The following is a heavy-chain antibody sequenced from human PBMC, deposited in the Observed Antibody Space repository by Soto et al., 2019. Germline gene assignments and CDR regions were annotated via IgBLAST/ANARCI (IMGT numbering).Heavy chain of an antibody. J-gene: IGHJ5*02. D-gene: IGHD3-10*01. CDR1: GFAFSRYD. CDR3: ARDPSFSQVRGDTWFDP. V-gene: IGHV3-23*01. Sequence: EVQMLQSGGGLQQPGGSLGLSCVASGFAFSRYDMNWVRQAPGKGLEWVATIRGRTGTTYYADSVEGRFTISRDDSTSILYVQMNSLRVDDTAVYYCARDPSFSQVRGDTWFDPWGQGALVAVSS. CDR2: IRGRTGTT.